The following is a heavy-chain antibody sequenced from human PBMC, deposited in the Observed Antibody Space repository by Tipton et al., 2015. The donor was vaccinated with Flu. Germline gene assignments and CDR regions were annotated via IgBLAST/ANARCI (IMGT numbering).Heavy chain of an antibody. CDR2: IYYNGIT. V-gene: IGHV4-59*12. CDR1: GGSINSYY. J-gene: IGHJ4*02. CDR3: AREVRRDGYNYCDY. Sequence: TLSLTCTVSGGSINSYYWGWIRQPPGKGLEWIGYIYYNGITNYNPSLKSRVTISIDTSKTQFSLKLNSVTAADTAVYFCAREVRRDGYNYCDYWGQGTLVTVSS. D-gene: IGHD5-24*01.